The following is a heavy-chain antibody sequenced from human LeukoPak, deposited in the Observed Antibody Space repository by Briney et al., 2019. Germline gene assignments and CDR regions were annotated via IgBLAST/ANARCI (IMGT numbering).Heavy chain of an antibody. Sequence: GGSLRLSCAASGFTFSSYAMSWVRQAPGKGLEWVSAISGSGGSTYYADSVKGRFTISRDNAKNTLYLQMNSLRAEDTAVYYCARDPSDFSGYYDYWGQGTLVTVSS. J-gene: IGHJ4*02. CDR3: ARDPSDFSGYYDY. CDR2: ISGSGGST. V-gene: IGHV3-23*01. D-gene: IGHD3-22*01. CDR1: GFTFSSYA.